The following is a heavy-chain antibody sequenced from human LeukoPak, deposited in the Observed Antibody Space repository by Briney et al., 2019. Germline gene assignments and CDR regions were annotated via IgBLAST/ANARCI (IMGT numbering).Heavy chain of an antibody. Sequence: PGGSQRLSCAASGSTFSDYYMSWIRQAPGRGLEWVSYISSSGGTIYYADSVKGRFTISRDNAKKSLYLQMNSLRAEDAAVYYCASVYYYGMDVWGQGTTVNVSS. V-gene: IGHV3-11*01. CDR2: ISSSGGTI. J-gene: IGHJ6*02. CDR3: ASVYYYGMDV. CDR1: GSTFSDYY.